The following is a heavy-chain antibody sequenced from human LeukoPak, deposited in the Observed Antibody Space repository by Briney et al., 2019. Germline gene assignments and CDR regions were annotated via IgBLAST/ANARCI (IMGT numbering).Heavy chain of an antibody. D-gene: IGHD3-10*02. CDR3: AELGITMIGGV. Sequence: GGSLRLSCAASGFTFSSYEMTWVRQAPGKGLEWVSSISSSGSTIYYADSVKGRFTISRDNAKNSLYLQMNSLRAEDTAVYYCAELGITMIGGVWSKGTTVTISS. V-gene: IGHV3-48*03. CDR2: ISSSGSTI. CDR1: GFTFSSYE. J-gene: IGHJ6*04.